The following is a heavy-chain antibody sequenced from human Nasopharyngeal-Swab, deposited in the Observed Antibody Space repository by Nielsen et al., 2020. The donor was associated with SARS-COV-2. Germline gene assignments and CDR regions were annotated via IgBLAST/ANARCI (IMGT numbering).Heavy chain of an antibody. D-gene: IGHD1-1*01. Sequence: ASVKVSCNASGYTFTSNVLNWVRQAPGQGPEYIGWISTKTGAPTYAQAFTGRFVISLDTSVSTTYLQISSLKADDTAVYYCARENQEYANIWIDYWGQCTHVTVSS. CDR2: ISTKTGAP. J-gene: IGHJ4*02. V-gene: IGHV7-4-1*02. CDR1: GYTFTSNV. CDR3: ARENQEYANIWIDY.